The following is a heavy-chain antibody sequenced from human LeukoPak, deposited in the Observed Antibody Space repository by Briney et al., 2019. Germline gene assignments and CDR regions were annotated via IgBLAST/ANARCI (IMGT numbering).Heavy chain of an antibody. Sequence: KPGGSLRLSCAASGFTFSSYSMNWIRQAPGKGLEWVGRIKSKTDGGTTDYAAPVKGRFTISRDDSKNTLYLQMNSLKTEDTAVYYCTREAVTANGYLDYWGQGTLVTVSS. CDR3: TREAVTANGYLDY. CDR2: IKSKTDGGTT. D-gene: IGHD2-21*02. V-gene: IGHV3-15*01. J-gene: IGHJ4*02. CDR1: GFTFSSYS.